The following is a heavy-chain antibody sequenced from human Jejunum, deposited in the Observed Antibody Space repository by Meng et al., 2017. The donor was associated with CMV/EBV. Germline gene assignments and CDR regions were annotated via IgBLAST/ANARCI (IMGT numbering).Heavy chain of an antibody. V-gene: IGHV3-7*01. D-gene: IGHD3-3*01. Sequence: FSNYYWNWIRQPPGKGLEWVANVKQDESEKYYIDSVKGRFTVSRDNAKNSLYLHMNSLRAEDTAVYYCARVEDFRSGHYGMDVWGQGTAVTVSS. CDR2: VKQDESEK. J-gene: IGHJ6*02. CDR1: FSNYY. CDR3: ARVEDFRSGHYGMDV.